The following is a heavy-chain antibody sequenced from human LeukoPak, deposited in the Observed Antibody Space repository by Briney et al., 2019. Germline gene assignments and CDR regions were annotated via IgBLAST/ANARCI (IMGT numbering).Heavy chain of an antibody. D-gene: IGHD3-10*01. J-gene: IGHJ4*02. Sequence: GGSLRLSCAASGFTFSSYAMSWVRQAPGKGLEWVSAISGSGGSTYYADSVKGRFTISRDNSKNTLYLQMNSLGAEDTAVYYCAKQELGLPVPPDYWGQGTLVTVSS. CDR1: GFTFSSYA. CDR3: AKQELGLPVPPDY. V-gene: IGHV3-23*01. CDR2: ISGSGGST.